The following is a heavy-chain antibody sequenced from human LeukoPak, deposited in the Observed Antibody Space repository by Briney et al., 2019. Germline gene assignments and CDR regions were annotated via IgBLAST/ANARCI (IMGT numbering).Heavy chain of an antibody. Sequence: PGGSLRLSCVASGFTFSSYAMSWVRQAPGKGLEWVSGFSGSGSNTNYADSVKGRFTISRDNSKNTLYLQMGSLRAEDMAVYYCARGNRGNYYYGMDVWGQGTTVTVSS. V-gene: IGHV3-23*01. J-gene: IGHJ6*02. CDR3: ARGNRGNYYYGMDV. CDR2: FSGSGSNT. CDR1: GFTFSSYA.